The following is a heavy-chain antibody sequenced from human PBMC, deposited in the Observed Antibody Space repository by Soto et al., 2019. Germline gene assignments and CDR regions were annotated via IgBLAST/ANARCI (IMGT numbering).Heavy chain of an antibody. CDR3: SRETLWFGESPHL. D-gene: IGHD3-10*01. CDR1: GFTFGSYW. J-gene: IGHJ4*02. CDR2: INGDGRST. Sequence: QPGGSLRLSCAASGFTFGSYWMDWVRQAPGKGLVWVSRINGDGRSTTYADSVKGRFTISRDNAANTMYLQMNSLRAGDTAVYYCSRETLWFGESPHLGGTGILVTVS. V-gene: IGHV3-74*01.